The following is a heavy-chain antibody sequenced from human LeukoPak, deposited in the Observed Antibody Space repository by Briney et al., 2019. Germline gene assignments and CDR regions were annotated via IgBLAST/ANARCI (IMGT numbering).Heavy chain of an antibody. D-gene: IGHD3-3*01. CDR3: ASTYYDFWSGYYSAGYFQH. CDR1: GYTFTGYY. V-gene: IGHV1-2*02. J-gene: IGHJ1*01. Sequence: GASVKVSCKASGYTFTGYYMHWVRQAPGQGLEWMGWINPNSGGTNYAQKFQGRVTITADESTSTAYMELSSLRSEDTAVNYCASTYYDFWSGYYSAGYFQHWGQGTLVTVSS. CDR2: INPNSGGT.